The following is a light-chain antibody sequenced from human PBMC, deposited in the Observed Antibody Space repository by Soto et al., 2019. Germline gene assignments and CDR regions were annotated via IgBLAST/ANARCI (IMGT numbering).Light chain of an antibody. V-gene: IGLV2-8*01. CDR3: SSHAGSDDPIV. Sequence: QSALTQPPSASGSPGQSVTISCTGTSSDVGGYPFVSWYQQHSGKASKVLIYDVNKRPSGVPDRFSGSKSGNTASLTVSGLHAEDEADYYCSSHAGSDDPIVFGTGTKVTVL. CDR2: DVN. CDR1: SSDVGGYPF. J-gene: IGLJ1*01.